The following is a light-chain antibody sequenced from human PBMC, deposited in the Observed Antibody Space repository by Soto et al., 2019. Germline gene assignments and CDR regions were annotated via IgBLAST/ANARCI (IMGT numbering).Light chain of an antibody. V-gene: IGLV2-14*01. J-gene: IGLJ2*01. CDR2: EVY. Sequence: QSVLTQPASVSGSPGQSIIISCTGTSSDVGGYNYVSWYQQHPGKAPKLIIYEVYNRPSGVSHHFSGSKSGNTASLTISGLQAEDEADYYCSSYTTTNTLIFGGGTKLTVL. CDR1: SSDVGGYNY. CDR3: SSYTTTNTLI.